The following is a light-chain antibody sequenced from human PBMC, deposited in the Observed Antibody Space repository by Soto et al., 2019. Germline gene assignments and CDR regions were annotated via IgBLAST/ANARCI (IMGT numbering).Light chain of an antibody. CDR2: DDN. Sequence: QSVLTQPPSGSAAPGQKVTISCAASGSNVGNHYVSWYQQLPGTAPKLLIYDDNKRPSGIPDRFSGAKSATSTTLGITGLQTGDEADYYCGAWDDGLSAYVFGTGTKLTVL. CDR3: GAWDDGLSAYV. J-gene: IGLJ1*01. CDR1: GSNVGNHY. V-gene: IGLV1-51*01.